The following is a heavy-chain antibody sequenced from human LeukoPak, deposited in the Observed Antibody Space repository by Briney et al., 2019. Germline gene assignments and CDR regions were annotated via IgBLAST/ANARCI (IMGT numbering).Heavy chain of an antibody. Sequence: PSETLSLTCAVYGGSFSNYYWSWIRQPPGKGLEWIGEINHSGSTNYNPSLKSRVTISVDTSKNQFSLKLSSVTAADTAVYYCARQGDFGVVIIPVWAFDIWGQGTMVTVSS. J-gene: IGHJ3*02. CDR1: GGSFSNYY. V-gene: IGHV4-34*01. CDR3: ARQGDFGVVIIPVWAFDI. CDR2: INHSGST. D-gene: IGHD3-3*01.